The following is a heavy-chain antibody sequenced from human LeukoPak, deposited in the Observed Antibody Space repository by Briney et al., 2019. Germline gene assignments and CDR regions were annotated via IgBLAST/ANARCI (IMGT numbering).Heavy chain of an antibody. Sequence: GASVKVSCKASGYTFTSYAMHWVRQAPGQRLEWMGWINAGNGNTKYSQKFQGRVTITRDTSASTAYMELSSLRSEDTAVYYCARPIRLGNDAFDIWGQGTMVTVSS. CDR2: INAGNGNT. CDR1: GYTFTSYA. V-gene: IGHV1-3*01. D-gene: IGHD3-9*01. J-gene: IGHJ3*02. CDR3: ARPIRLGNDAFDI.